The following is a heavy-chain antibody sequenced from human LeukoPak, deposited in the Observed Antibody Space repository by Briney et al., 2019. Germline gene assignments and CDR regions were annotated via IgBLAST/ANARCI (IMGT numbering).Heavy chain of an antibody. V-gene: IGHV1-8*01. CDR3: SRGGPVAGTHKYFQH. CDR1: GYTFTSFG. J-gene: IGHJ1*01. CDR2: MNPNNGNT. D-gene: IGHD6-19*01. Sequence: ASVKVSCKASGYTFTSFGISWVRQATGQGLEWMGWMNPNNGNTDYAQTFQGRVTLTRNTSISTAYMELSSLRSEDTAVYYCSRGGPVAGTHKYFQHWGQGTLVTVSS.